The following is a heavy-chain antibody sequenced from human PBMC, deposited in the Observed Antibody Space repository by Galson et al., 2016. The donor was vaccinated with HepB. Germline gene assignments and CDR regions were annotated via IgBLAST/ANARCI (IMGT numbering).Heavy chain of an antibody. CDR1: GGSISSHSW. D-gene: IGHD6-19*01. J-gene: IGHJ3*02. CDR3: ARDAPLKISGWYLGAGAGSFDI. CDR2: IYPTGRT. V-gene: IGHV4-4*02. Sequence: SETLSLTCAVSGGSISSHSWWSWVRHLPGKGLEWIGEIYPTGRTHYNPSPKRPIPISVAKSKNQFSLKLTSVTAADTAVYYCARDAPLKISGWYLGAGAGSFDIWGQGTMFTVSS.